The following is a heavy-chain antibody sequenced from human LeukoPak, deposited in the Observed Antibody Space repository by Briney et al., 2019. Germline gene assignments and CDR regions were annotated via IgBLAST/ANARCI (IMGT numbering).Heavy chain of an antibody. CDR1: GGSVSSGTYY. J-gene: IGHJ4*01. CDR3: ARHRDYYDT. D-gene: IGHD3-22*01. CDR2: IYSSGSA. Sequence: SETLSLTCTVSGGSVSSGTYYWSWIRQPPGKGLEWIGYIYSSGSANYNPSLKSRVIISGDTSKNQISLKLTSVTAADTAVYFCARHRDYYDTWGHGTLVTVSS. V-gene: IGHV4-61*01.